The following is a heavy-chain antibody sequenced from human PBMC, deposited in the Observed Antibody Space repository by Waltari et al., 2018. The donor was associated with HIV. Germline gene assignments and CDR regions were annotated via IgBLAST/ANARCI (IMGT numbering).Heavy chain of an antibody. D-gene: IGHD3-9*01. CDR2: MNPNSGNT. CDR3: ARGIPAGRYETLTGQDY. J-gene: IGHJ4*02. V-gene: IGHV1-8*01. Sequence: QVQLVQSGAEVKTPGASVKVSCKATGSTFSRYDINWLRQATGQGLEWMGWMNPNSGNTGYAQKFQGRVTMTRNASITTAYMELSSLRSEDTAVYFCARGIPAGRYETLTGQDYWGQGTLVTVSS. CDR1: GSTFSRYD.